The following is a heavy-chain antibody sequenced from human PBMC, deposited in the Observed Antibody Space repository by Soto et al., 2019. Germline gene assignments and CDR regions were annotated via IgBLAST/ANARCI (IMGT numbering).Heavy chain of an antibody. D-gene: IGHD2-15*01. J-gene: IGHJ4*02. Sequence: GGSLRLSCAASGFTFSSYDMHWVRQAPGKGLEWVAVISYDGRKKYYADSVKGRFTISRDNSKNTLSLQMNSLRTEDTALYYCSKFRGTLAGGFDCWGQGTLVTVSS. V-gene: IGHV3-30*18. CDR2: ISYDGRKK. CDR3: SKFRGTLAGGFDC. CDR1: GFTFSSYD.